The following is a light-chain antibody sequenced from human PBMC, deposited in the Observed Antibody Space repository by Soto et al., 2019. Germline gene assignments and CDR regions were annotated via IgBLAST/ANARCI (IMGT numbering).Light chain of an antibody. J-gene: IGKJ4*02. CDR2: KTS. CDR1: QSISSR. V-gene: IGKV1-5*03. Sequence: DIQMTQSPSTLSASVGDRVTITCRASQSISSRLAWYQQKAGKAPKLLIYKTSSLESGVPSRFSGCGSGTEFTLTISSLQPDDFATYYCQEYNSYSPFGGGTKVEIK. CDR3: QEYNSYSP.